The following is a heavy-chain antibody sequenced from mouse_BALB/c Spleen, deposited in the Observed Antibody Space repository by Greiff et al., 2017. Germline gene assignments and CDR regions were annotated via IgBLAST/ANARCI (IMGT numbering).Heavy chain of an antibody. Sequence: EVQLQESGPGLVKPSQSLSLTCTVTGYSITSDYAWNWIRQFPGNKLEWMGYISYSGSTSYNPSLKSRISITRDTSKNQFFLQLNSVTTEDTATYYCASFYYDYDGAMDYWGQGTSVTVSS. CDR1: GYSITSDYA. V-gene: IGHV3-2*02. J-gene: IGHJ4*01. CDR3: ASFYYDYDGAMDY. CDR2: ISYSGST. D-gene: IGHD2-4*01.